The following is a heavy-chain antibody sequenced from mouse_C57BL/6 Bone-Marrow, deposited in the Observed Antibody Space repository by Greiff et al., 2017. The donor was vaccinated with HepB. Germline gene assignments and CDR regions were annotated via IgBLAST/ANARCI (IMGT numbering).Heavy chain of an antibody. D-gene: IGHD1-1*01. J-gene: IGHJ1*03. CDR1: GFSLTSYG. CDR3: ARNKEGDYYGSSYFDV. Sequence: VQRVESGPGLVQPSQSLSITCTVSGFSLTSYGVHWVRQSPGKGLEWLGVIWSGGSTDYNAAFISRLSISKDNSKSQVFFKMNSLQADDTAIYYCARNKEGDYYGSSYFDVWGTGTTVTVSS. V-gene: IGHV2-2*01. CDR2: IWSGGST.